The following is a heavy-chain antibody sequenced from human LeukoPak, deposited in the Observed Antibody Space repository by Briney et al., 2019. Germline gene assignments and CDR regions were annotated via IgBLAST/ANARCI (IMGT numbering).Heavy chain of an antibody. V-gene: IGHV3-30*04. D-gene: IGHD3-22*01. CDR3: AHSSVVVISQNYFDY. J-gene: IGHJ4*02. CDR2: ISYDGSNR. CDR1: GFTFSSYA. Sequence: GGSLRLSCAASGFTFSSYAMHWVRQAPGKGLEWVAVISYDGSNRYYADSVKGRFTISRDNSRNTLYLQMNSLRAEDTAVYYCAHSSVVVISQNYFDYWGQGTLVTVSS.